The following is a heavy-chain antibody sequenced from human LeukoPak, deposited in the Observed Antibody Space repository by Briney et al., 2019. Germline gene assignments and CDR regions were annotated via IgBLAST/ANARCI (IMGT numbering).Heavy chain of an antibody. D-gene: IGHD6-19*01. V-gene: IGHV3-21*01. CDR3: ARDRVTGTPLFDY. Sequence: AGGSLRLSCAASGFTFSSYSMNWVRQAPGKGLEWVSSISSSSSYIYYADSVKGRFTISGDNAKNSLYLQMNSLRAEDTAVYYCARDRVTGTPLFDYWGQGTLVTVSS. CDR1: GFTFSSYS. J-gene: IGHJ4*02. CDR2: ISSSSSYI.